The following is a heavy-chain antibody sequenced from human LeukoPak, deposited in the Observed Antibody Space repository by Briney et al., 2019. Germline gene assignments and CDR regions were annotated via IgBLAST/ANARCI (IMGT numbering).Heavy chain of an antibody. V-gene: IGHV3-30*02. J-gene: IGHJ4*02. Sequence: GGSLRLSCAASGFSFSSYGMHWVRQAPGKGLQWVAFTRYDGSNKYYADSVKGRFTISRDNSKNTLYLQMNSLRAEDTAVYYCAKEDFDYWGQGTLVTVSS. CDR1: GFSFSSYG. D-gene: IGHD3-3*01. CDR2: TRYDGSNK. CDR3: AKEDFDY.